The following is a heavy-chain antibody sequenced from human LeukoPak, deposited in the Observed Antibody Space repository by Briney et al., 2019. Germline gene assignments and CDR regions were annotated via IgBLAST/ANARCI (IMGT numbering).Heavy chain of an antibody. CDR3: ARENWGGFDY. Sequence: SQTLSLTCAVSGGSISSGGYSWSWIRQPPGKGLEWIGYIYHSGSTYYNPSLKSRVTISVDRSKNQFSLKLSSVTAADTAVYFCARENWGGFDYWGQGTLVTVSS. J-gene: IGHJ4*02. CDR2: IYHSGST. D-gene: IGHD7-27*01. V-gene: IGHV4-30-2*01. CDR1: GGSISSGGYS.